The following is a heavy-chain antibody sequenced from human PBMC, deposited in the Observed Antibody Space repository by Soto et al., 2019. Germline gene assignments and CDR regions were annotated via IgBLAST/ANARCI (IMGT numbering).Heavy chain of an antibody. V-gene: IGHV3-73*01. Sequence: GSLRLSCAASGFTFSGSAMHWVRQASGKGLEWVGRIRSKANGYATAYAASVKGRFTISRDDSKNTAYLQMNSLKTEETAVYYCTRLTYYYDSSGYYYGSYNWFDPWGQGTLVTVSS. CDR2: IRSKANGYAT. CDR3: TRLTYYYDSSGYYYGSYNWFDP. D-gene: IGHD3-22*01. CDR1: GFTFSGSA. J-gene: IGHJ5*02.